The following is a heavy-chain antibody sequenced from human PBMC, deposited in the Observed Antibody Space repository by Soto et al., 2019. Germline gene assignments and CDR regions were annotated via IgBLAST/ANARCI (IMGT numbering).Heavy chain of an antibody. V-gene: IGHV3-23*01. Sequence: EVQLLESGGGLVQPGGSLRLSWAASGFTFTSYAMTLVRQAPGKGLEWVSTISGSGGTTYYADSVRGRFTISRDNSKNTLYLQMNTLRAEDTALYYCTRYCPPASCYIRYGMDVWGQGTTVTVSS. CDR1: GFTFTSYA. D-gene: IGHD2-2*02. CDR3: TRYCPPASCYIRYGMDV. J-gene: IGHJ6*02. CDR2: ISGSGGTT.